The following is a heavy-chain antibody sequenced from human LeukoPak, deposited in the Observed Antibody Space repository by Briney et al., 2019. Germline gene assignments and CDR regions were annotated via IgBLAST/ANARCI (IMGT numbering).Heavy chain of an antibody. CDR3: ASLTRGYSYGNFDY. J-gene: IGHJ4*02. Sequence: SETLSLTCTVSGGSISSYYWSWIRQPPGKGLGWIGYIYYSGSTNYNPSLKSRVTISVDTSKNQFSLKLSSVTAADTAVYYCASLTRGYSYGNFDYWGQGTLVTVSS. V-gene: IGHV4-59*01. D-gene: IGHD5-18*01. CDR2: IYYSGST. CDR1: GGSISSYY.